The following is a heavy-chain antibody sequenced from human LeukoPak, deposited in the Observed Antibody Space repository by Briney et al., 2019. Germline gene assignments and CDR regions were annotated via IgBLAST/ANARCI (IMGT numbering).Heavy chain of an antibody. CDR1: AFTFSSYW. Sequence: PGGSLRLSCAASAFTFSSYWMHWVRQAPGKGLVWVSRINSDGSSTSYADSVKGRFTISRDNAKNMLYLQMNSLRAEDTAMYYCARGSDCSGGSCYSYWYFDLWGRGALVTVSS. CDR3: ARGSDCSGGSCYSYWYFDL. D-gene: IGHD2-15*01. CDR2: INSDGSST. J-gene: IGHJ2*01. V-gene: IGHV3-74*01.